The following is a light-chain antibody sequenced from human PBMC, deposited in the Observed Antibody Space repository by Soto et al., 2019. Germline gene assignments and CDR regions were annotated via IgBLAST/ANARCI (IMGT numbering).Light chain of an antibody. V-gene: IGLV2-14*03. CDR1: SSDVGGYNS. CDR3: ISYTDRQSYL. CDR2: AVS. Sequence: QSVLTQPASVSGSPGQSITISCTGTSSDVGGYNSVSWYQQHPGKAPKLMIYAVSDRPSGVSDRFSGSKSGISASLTISGLQTEDEADYYCISYTDRQSYLFGTGTKLTVL. J-gene: IGLJ1*01.